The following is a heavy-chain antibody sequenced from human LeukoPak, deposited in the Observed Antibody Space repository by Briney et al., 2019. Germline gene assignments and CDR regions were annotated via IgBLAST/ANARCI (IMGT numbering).Heavy chain of an antibody. D-gene: IGHD3-10*01. CDR3: ARGELLWFGELPNDY. Sequence: VASVKVSCKASGYTFTSYYMHWVRQAPGQGLEWMGIINPSGGSTSYAQKFQGRVTMTRDTSTSTVYMELSSLGSEDTAVYYCARGELLWFGELPNDYWGQGTLVTVSS. CDR1: GYTFTSYY. CDR2: INPSGGST. V-gene: IGHV1-46*01. J-gene: IGHJ4*02.